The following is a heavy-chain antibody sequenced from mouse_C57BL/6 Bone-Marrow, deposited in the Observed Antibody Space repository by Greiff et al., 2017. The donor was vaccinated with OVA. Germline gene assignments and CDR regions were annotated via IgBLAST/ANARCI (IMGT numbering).Heavy chain of an antibody. CDR3: ARIYYYGSSPY. CDR1: GFTFSSYG. V-gene: IGHV5-6*02. Sequence: DVMLVESGGDLVKPGGSLKLSCAASGFTFSSYGMSWVRQTPDKRLEWVATISSGGSYTYYPDSVKGRFTISRDNAKNTLYLQMSSLKSEDTAMYYCARIYYYGSSPYWGQGTLVTVSA. CDR2: ISSGGSYT. D-gene: IGHD1-1*01. J-gene: IGHJ3*01.